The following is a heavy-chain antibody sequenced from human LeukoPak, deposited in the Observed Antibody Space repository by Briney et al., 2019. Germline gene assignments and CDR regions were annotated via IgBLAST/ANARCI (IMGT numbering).Heavy chain of an antibody. Sequence: SETLSLTCAVYGGSFSGYYWSWIRQPPGKGLEWIGEINHSGGTNYNPSLKSRVSISVDTSKNQFSLKLSSVTAADTAVYYCARADIVVVPAAMSFDYWGQGTLVAVSS. J-gene: IGHJ4*02. V-gene: IGHV4-34*01. D-gene: IGHD2-2*01. CDR1: GGSFSGYY. CDR3: ARADIVVVPAAMSFDY. CDR2: INHSGGT.